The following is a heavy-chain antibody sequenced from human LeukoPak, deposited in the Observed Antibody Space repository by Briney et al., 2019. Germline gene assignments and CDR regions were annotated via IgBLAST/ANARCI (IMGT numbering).Heavy chain of an antibody. CDR2: IYSDGRT. V-gene: IGHV3-53*01. D-gene: IGHD3-10*01. CDR1: GFTVSNKY. J-gene: IGHJ4*02. Sequence: PGGSLRLSCAASGFTVSNKYMTWVRQAPGKGLEWVSLIYSDGRTYYADSVKGRCTISRDNSKNTLYLQMNSLRVEDTAVYYCANLRPNYYGSGSPNDYWGQGTLVTVSS. CDR3: ANLRPNYYGSGSPNDY.